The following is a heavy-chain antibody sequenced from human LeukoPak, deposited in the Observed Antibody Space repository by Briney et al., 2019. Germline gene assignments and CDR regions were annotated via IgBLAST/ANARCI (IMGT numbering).Heavy chain of an antibody. CDR2: INHSGST. V-gene: IGHV4-34*01. CDR3: ARGRGSGFRWSSNWFDP. Sequence: PSETLSLTCAVYGGSFSGYYWSWIRQPPGKGLEWIGEINHSGSTNYNPSLKSRVTISVDTSKNQFSLKLSSVTAADTAVYYCARGRGSGFRWSSNWFDPWGQGTLVTVSS. J-gene: IGHJ5*02. D-gene: IGHD3-10*01. CDR1: GGSFSGYY.